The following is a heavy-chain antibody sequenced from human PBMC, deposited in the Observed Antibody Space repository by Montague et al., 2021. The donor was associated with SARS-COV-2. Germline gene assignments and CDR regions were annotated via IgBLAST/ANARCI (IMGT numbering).Heavy chain of an antibody. CDR2: INRDGNT. CDR1: VDLFSDYY. Sequence: SETLSLTCAVYVDLFSDYYWAWIRQSPGKGLEWIGEINRDGNTNYNPSLKDRVTMSADTSKSQFSLEMRSVTAADTAVYFCARARWSRILWFGDSQYFDYWGQGTPVTVSS. CDR3: ARARWSRILWFGDSQYFDY. V-gene: IGHV4-34*01. D-gene: IGHD3-10*01. J-gene: IGHJ4*02.